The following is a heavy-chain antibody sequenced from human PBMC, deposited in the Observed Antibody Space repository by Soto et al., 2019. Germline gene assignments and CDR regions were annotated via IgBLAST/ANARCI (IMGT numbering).Heavy chain of an antibody. CDR3: GRDSGVGAIYGAAIDI. J-gene: IGHJ3*02. CDR2: IWYDGDKK. D-gene: IGHD1-26*01. Sequence: PGGSLRLSCEASGFTFSKYAMHWVRQPPGKGLEWVAIIWYDGDKKYYADSVKGRFTISRDNSKNTLFLEMNSLRGEDTAVYYCGRDSGVGAIYGAAIDIWCQGSMVTVSS. CDR1: GFTFSKYA. V-gene: IGHV3-33*01.